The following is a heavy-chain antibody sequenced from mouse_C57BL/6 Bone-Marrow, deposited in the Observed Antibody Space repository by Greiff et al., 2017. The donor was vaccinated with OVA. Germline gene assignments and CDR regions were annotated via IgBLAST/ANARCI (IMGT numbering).Heavy chain of an antibody. Sequence: QVTLKESGPGILQPSQTLSLTCSFSGFSLSTFGMGVGWIRQPSGKGLEWLAHIWWGDDKYYNPALKSRPTISKDTSKNQVFLKLANVHTADTATNYCGRIAQTRTDYFDYWGQGTTLTVSS. CDR1: GFSLSTFGMG. J-gene: IGHJ2*01. D-gene: IGHD1-3*01. V-gene: IGHV8-8*01. CDR3: GRIAQTRTDYFDY. CDR2: IWWGDDK.